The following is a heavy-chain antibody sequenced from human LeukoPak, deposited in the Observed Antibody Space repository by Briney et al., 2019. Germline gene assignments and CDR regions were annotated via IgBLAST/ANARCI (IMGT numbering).Heavy chain of an antibody. D-gene: IGHD3-9*01. CDR3: ARDYTGYFP. Sequence: PGGSLRLSCAASGFTFSTYGMHWVRQAPGKGLEWLTDIWYDGSNKYYTDSVKGRFTISRDNSKNTLYLQMSSLRAEDTAVYYCARDYTGYFPWGQGTLVIVSS. J-gene: IGHJ5*02. CDR2: IWYDGSNK. V-gene: IGHV3-33*01. CDR1: GFTFSTYG.